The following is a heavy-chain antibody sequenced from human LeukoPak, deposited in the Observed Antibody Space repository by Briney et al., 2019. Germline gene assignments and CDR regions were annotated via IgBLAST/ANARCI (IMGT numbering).Heavy chain of an antibody. CDR3: AREDDRIEYSSSPFDY. CDR2: ISAYNGNT. CDR1: GYTFTSYG. D-gene: IGHD6-6*01. J-gene: IGHJ4*02. Sequence: TSVKVSCKASGYTFTSYGISWVRQAPGQGLEWMGWISAYNGNTNYAQKLQGRVTMTTDTSTSTAYMELRSLRSDDTAVYYCAREDDRIEYSSSPFDYWGQGTLVTVSS. V-gene: IGHV1-18*01.